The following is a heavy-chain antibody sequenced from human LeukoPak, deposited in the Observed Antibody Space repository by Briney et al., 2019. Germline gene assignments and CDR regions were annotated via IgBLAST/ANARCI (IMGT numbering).Heavy chain of an antibody. J-gene: IGHJ4*02. V-gene: IGHV3-23*01. D-gene: IGHD3-22*01. CDR2: ISGSGGST. CDR3: AKMVRIVVVITTFDY. Sequence: QPGGSLRLSCAASGFTFSSYAMSWARQAPGKGLEWVSAISGSGGSTYYADSVKGRFTISRDNSKNTLYLQVNSLRAEDTAVYYCAKMVRIVVVITTFDYWGQGTLVTVSS. CDR1: GFTFSSYA.